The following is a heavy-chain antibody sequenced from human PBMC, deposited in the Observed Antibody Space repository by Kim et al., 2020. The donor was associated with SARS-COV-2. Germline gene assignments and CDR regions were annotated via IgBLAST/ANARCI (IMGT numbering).Heavy chain of an antibody. V-gene: IGHV2-70*11. CDR3: ARALSIAARDPNDAFDI. J-gene: IGHJ3*02. CDR2: IDWDDDK. Sequence: SGPTLVKPTQTLTLTCTFSGFSLSTSGMCVSWIRQPPGKALEWLARIDWDDDKYYSTSLKTRLTISKDTSKNQVVLTMTNMDPVDTATYYCARALSIAARDPNDAFDIWGQGTMVTVSS. CDR1: GFSLSTSGMC. D-gene: IGHD6-6*01.